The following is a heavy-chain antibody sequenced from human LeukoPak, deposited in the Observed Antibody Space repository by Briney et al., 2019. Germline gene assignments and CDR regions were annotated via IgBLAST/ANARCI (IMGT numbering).Heavy chain of an antibody. J-gene: IGHJ2*01. D-gene: IGHD4-23*01. V-gene: IGHV3-23*01. CDR1: GFSFSSSA. CDR3: AKVTTVGWSFDL. CDR2: ISGSGGST. Sequence: GGSLRLSCAASGFSFSSSAMTWVRQAPGKGVEWVSGISGSGGSTYDADSVKGRFTISRDNSKNTLDLQMNSLRVEDTAVYYCAKVTTVGWSFDLWGRGTLVTVSS.